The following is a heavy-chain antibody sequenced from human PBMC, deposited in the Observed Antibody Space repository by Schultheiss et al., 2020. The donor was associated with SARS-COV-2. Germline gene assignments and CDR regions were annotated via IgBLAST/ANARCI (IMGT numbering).Heavy chain of an antibody. CDR3: ASSFRDGIVVVPPPSDYYYYGMDV. J-gene: IGHJ6*02. Sequence: ASVKVSCKASGYTFTSYGISWVRQAPGQGLEWMGWISAYNGNTNYAQKLQGRVTMTTDTSTSTAYMELRSLRSDDTAVYYCASSFRDGIVVVPPPSDYYYYGMDVWGQGTTVTVSS. V-gene: IGHV1-18*04. D-gene: IGHD3-22*01. CDR1: GYTFTSYG. CDR2: ISAYNGNT.